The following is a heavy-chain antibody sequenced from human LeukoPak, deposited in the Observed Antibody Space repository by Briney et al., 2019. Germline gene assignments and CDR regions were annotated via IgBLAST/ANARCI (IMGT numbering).Heavy chain of an antibody. V-gene: IGHV1-69*04. J-gene: IGHJ4*02. CDR3: ARDLRGYSYGYDY. CDR2: IIPILGIA. CDR1: GGTFSSYA. D-gene: IGHD5-18*01. Sequence: ASVKVSCKASGGTFSSYAISWLRQAPGQGLEWMGRIIPILGIANYAQKFQGRVTITADKSTSTAYMELSSLRSEDTAVYYCARDLRGYSYGYDYWGQGTLVTVSS.